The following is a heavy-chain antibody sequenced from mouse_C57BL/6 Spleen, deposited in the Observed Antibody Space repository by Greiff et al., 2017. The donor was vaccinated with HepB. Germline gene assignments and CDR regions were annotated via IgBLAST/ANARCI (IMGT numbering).Heavy chain of an antibody. CDR1: GYAFSSAW. CDR3: ARANYYGSSCYFDY. Sequence: QVQLQQSGPELVKPGASVKISCKASGYAFSSAWMNWVKQRPGKGLEWIGRIYPGDGDTNYNGKFKGKATLTADKSSSTAYMQLSSLTSEDSAVYVCARANYYGSSCYFDYWGQGTTLTVSS. D-gene: IGHD1-1*01. J-gene: IGHJ2*01. V-gene: IGHV1-82*01. CDR2: IYPGDGDT.